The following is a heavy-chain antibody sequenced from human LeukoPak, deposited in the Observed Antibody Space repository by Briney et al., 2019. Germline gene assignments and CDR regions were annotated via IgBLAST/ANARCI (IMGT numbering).Heavy chain of an antibody. V-gene: IGHV3-23*01. J-gene: IGHJ4*02. D-gene: IGHD3-10*01. CDR1: GFTFSSYA. CDR3: AKDKLLWFGELLSLFDY. CDR2: ISGSGGST. Sequence: GGSLRLSCAASGFTFSSYAMSWVRQAPGRGLEWVSAISGSGGSTYYADSVKGRFTISRDNSKNTLYLQMNSLRAEDTAVYYCAKDKLLWFGELLSLFDYWGQGTLVTVSS.